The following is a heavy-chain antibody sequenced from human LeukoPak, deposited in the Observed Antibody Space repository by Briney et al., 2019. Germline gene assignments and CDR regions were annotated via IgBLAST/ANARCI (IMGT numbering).Heavy chain of an antibody. CDR2: ISASNGNT. CDR1: GFTFSSYA. V-gene: IGHV3-23*01. D-gene: IGHD3-22*01. CDR3: AKGSSDSWYSALEY. J-gene: IGHJ4*02. Sequence: GGSLRLSCAGSGFTFSSYAMTWVRQAPGKGLKWVSGISASNGNTYHADSVKGRFTISRDNSKGTLYLQMNILRVEDTAVYYCAKGSSDSWYSALEYWGQGTLVTVSS.